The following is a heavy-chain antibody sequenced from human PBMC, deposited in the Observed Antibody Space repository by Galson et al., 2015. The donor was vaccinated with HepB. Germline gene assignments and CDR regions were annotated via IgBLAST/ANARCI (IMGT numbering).Heavy chain of an antibody. CDR2: IYTSGST. D-gene: IGHD4-23*01. CDR1: GGSISSGSYY. Sequence: TLSLTCTVSGGSISSGSYYWSWIRQPAGKGLEWIGRIYTSGSTNYNPSLKSRVTMSVDTSKNQFSLKLSSVTAADTAVYYCAGEGSWYGGNVPFDYWGQGTLVTVSS. V-gene: IGHV4-61*02. J-gene: IGHJ4*02. CDR3: AGEGSWYGGNVPFDY.